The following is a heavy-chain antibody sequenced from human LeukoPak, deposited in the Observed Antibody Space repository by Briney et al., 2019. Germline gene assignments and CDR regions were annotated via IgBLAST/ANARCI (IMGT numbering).Heavy chain of an antibody. CDR2: IYTSGST. CDR3: ARGLDY. Sequence: SETLSLTCTVSGGSISSGSYYWSWIRQPAGKGLEWIGRIYTSGSTSYNPSLKSRVTISVDTSKNQFSLKLSSVTAADTAVYYCARGLDYWGQGTLVTVSS. J-gene: IGHJ4*02. CDR1: GGSISSGSYY. V-gene: IGHV4-61*02.